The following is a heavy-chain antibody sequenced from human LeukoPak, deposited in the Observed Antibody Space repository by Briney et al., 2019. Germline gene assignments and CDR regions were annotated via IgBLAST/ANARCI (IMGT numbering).Heavy chain of an antibody. D-gene: IGHD3-22*01. Sequence: RPGGSLRLSCAASGFTFDDYGMSWVRQAPGKGLEWVSGINWNGGSTGYADSVKGRFTISRDNAKNSLYLQMNSLRAEDTALYYCAKGPGYYDSSGYYFDYWGQGTLVTVSS. J-gene: IGHJ4*02. V-gene: IGHV3-20*04. CDR1: GFTFDDYG. CDR3: AKGPGYYDSSGYYFDY. CDR2: INWNGGST.